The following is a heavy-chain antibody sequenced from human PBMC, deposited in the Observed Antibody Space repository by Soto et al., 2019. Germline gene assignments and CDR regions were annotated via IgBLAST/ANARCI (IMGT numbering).Heavy chain of an antibody. V-gene: IGHV2-5*02. D-gene: IGHD3-3*01. Sequence: ITLKESGPTVVKPTETLTLTCTFSGFSLTTSGVGVGWVRQSPGKAPEWLALIYWDDDKRYSTSLKSRLTITKDTSKKQVVLTMANVDPADTATYYCAHRVLRTVFGLVTTTAIYFDFWGQGTRVVVSS. CDR1: GFSLTTSGVG. J-gene: IGHJ4*02. CDR2: IYWDDDK. CDR3: AHRVLRTVFGLVTTTAIYFDF.